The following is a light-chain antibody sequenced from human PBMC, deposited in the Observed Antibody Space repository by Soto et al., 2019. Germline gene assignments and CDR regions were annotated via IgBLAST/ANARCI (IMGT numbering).Light chain of an antibody. CDR3: QQRSNWPIT. J-gene: IGKJ5*01. V-gene: IGKV3D-20*02. CDR2: DTS. Sequence: EIALTQSPGTLSLSPGARATLSGRASRSVSNNYLAWYQQKRGQAPRLLIYDTSSRATGIPDRFSGTGSATDFTLTISSLEPEDFAVYYCQQRSNWPITFGQGTRLEIK. CDR1: RSVSNNY.